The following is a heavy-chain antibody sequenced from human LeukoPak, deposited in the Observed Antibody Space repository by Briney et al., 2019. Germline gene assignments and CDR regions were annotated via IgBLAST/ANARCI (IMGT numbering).Heavy chain of an antibody. Sequence: ASVKVSCKASGYTFTSYDINWVRHATGQGLEWMGWMNPNSGNTGYAQKFQGRVTMTRNTSISTAYMELSSLRSEDTAVYYCARGRRDRGWLVRPILYYFDYWGQGTLVTVSS. D-gene: IGHD6-19*01. CDR2: MNPNSGNT. V-gene: IGHV1-8*01. J-gene: IGHJ4*02. CDR1: GYTFTSYD. CDR3: ARGRRDRGWLVRPILYYFDY.